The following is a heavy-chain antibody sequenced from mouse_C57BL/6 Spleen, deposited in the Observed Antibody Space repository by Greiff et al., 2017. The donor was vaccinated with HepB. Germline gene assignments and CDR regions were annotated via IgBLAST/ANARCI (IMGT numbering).Heavy chain of an antibody. Sequence: VQLQHPGAELVKPGASVKLSCKASGYTFTSYWMHWVKQRPGQGLEWIGMIHPNSGSTNYNEKFKSKATLTVDKSSSTAYMQLSSLTSEDSAVYYCARDTYGSRYYFDYWGQGTTLTVSS. CDR2: IHPNSGST. V-gene: IGHV1-64*01. J-gene: IGHJ2*01. CDR3: ARDTYGSRYYFDY. CDR1: GYTFTSYW. D-gene: IGHD1-1*01.